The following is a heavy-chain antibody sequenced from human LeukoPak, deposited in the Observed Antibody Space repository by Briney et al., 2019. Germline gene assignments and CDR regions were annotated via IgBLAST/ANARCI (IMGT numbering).Heavy chain of an antibody. CDR1: GYTFTDSY. Sequence: GASVKVSCKASGYTFTDSYIHWVRQAPGQGLEWMGIINPSGGSTSYAQKFQGRVTMTRDMSTSTVYMELSSLRSEDTAVYYCARINTVTTQDHFDYWGQGTLVTVSS. J-gene: IGHJ4*02. V-gene: IGHV1-46*01. D-gene: IGHD4-17*01. CDR3: ARINTVTTQDHFDY. CDR2: INPSGGST.